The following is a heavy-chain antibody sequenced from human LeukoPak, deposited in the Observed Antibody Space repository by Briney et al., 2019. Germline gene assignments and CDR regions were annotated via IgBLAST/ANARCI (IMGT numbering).Heavy chain of an antibody. D-gene: IGHD3-10*01. V-gene: IGHV3-7*04. CDR2: IEQDGSDK. J-gene: IGHJ4*02. CDR3: AKDRWFAELFESYFDS. CDR1: GFTFTNYW. Sequence: GGSLRLSCAVSGFTFTNYWMTWVRQAPGKGLEWVANIEQDGSDKYYVDSVVGRFTISRDNSKNTLYLHMNSLRTEDTAMYYCAKDRWFAELFESYFDSWGQGALVTVSS.